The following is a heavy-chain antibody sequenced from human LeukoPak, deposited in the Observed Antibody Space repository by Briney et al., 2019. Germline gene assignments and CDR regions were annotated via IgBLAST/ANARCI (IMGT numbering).Heavy chain of an antibody. CDR3: ARGGDKKITIFGVAPTKWPRRYYMDV. J-gene: IGHJ6*03. Sequence: PSETLSLTCAVYGGSFSGYYWSWIRQPPGKGLEWIGEINHSGSTNYNPSLKSRVTISVDTSKNQFSLKLSSVTAADTAVYYCARGGDKKITIFGVAPTKWPRRYYMDVWGKGTTVTVSS. D-gene: IGHD3-3*01. CDR1: GGSFSGYY. CDR2: INHSGST. V-gene: IGHV4-34*01.